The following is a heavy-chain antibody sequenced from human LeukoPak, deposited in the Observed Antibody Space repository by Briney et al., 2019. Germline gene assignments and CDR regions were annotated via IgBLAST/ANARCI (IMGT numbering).Heavy chain of an antibody. CDR3: AKDSYSSGWYVGY. J-gene: IGHJ4*02. V-gene: IGHV3-30*18. CDR1: GFTFSSYG. CDR2: ISYDGSNK. D-gene: IGHD6-19*01. Sequence: PGGSLRLSCAASGFTFSSYGMHWVRQAPGKGLEWVAVISYDGSNKYYADSVKGRFTISRDNSKNTLYLQMNSLRAEDTAVYYCAKDSYSSGWYVGYWGQGTLVTVSS.